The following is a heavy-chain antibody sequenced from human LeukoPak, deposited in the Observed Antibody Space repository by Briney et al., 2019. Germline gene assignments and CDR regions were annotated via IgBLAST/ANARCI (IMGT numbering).Heavy chain of an antibody. CDR2: ISSGGASI. D-gene: IGHD5-18*01. Sequence: QPGGSLRLSCAASGFTFSSYEMNWVRQAPGKGLEWVSYISSGGASIYSADSVKGRFTISRDNSKNALYLQMDSLRADDTAVYYCAGVDAAMPDAFDIWGQGTTVTVSS. J-gene: IGHJ3*02. CDR1: GFTFSSYE. V-gene: IGHV3-48*03. CDR3: AGVDAAMPDAFDI.